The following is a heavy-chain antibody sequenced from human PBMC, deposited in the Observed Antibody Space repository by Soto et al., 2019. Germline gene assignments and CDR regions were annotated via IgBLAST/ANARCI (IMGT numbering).Heavy chain of an antibody. Sequence: ASVKVSCKASGYTFTSYGISWVRQAPGQGLEWMGWISAYNGNTNYAQKLQGRVTMTTDTSTSTAYMELRSLRSDDTAVYYCARATMIVVVPTPQGFGPWGRGTLVTVSS. CDR3: ARATMIVVVPTPQGFGP. CDR1: GYTFTSYG. CDR2: ISAYNGNT. J-gene: IGHJ5*02. V-gene: IGHV1-18*01. D-gene: IGHD3-22*01.